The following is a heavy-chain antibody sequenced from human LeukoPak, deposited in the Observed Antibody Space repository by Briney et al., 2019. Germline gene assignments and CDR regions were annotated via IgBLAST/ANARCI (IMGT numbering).Heavy chain of an antibody. CDR3: ARGTVATTRSGFDY. J-gene: IGHJ4*02. V-gene: IGHV4-59*01. Sequence: NPSETLSLTCPVSGGSISSYYWTWIRQPPGRGLEWIGYIYYSGSTNYNPSLKSRVTISVDTSKNQFSLKLSSVTAADTAVYYCARGTVATTRSGFDYWGQGTLVTVSS. D-gene: IGHD4-17*01. CDR2: IYYSGST. CDR1: GGSISSYY.